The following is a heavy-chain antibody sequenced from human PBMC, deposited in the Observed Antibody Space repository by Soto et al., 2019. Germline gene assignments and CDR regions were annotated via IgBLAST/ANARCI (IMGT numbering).Heavy chain of an antibody. J-gene: IGHJ4*02. Sequence: EVELVETGGGLIQPGGSLRLSCAASGFTVSSSSMSWVRQAPGKGLEWVSLIYADGATYYGDSVKGRFTISRDTSKNTLSLQMTSLSADDTAVYYCARDDSFLRAPFHYWGQGTLVTVSS. CDR3: ARDDSFLRAPFHY. D-gene: IGHD2-21*01. CDR1: GFTVSSSS. CDR2: IYADGAT. V-gene: IGHV3-53*02.